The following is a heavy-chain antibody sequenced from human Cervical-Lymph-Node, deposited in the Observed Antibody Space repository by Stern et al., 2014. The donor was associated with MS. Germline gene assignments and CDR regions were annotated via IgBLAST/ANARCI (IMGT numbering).Heavy chain of an antibody. J-gene: IGHJ4*02. CDR1: GFTFTSYA. V-gene: IGHV3-30-3*01. CDR2: ISYDGNTK. Sequence: VQLEESGGGVVQPGRSLRVSCATAGFTFTSYAMNWVRQGPGKGLEWVAVISYDGNTKYYADSVKGRFTISRDNSKNTLYLQMSSVRAEDTAVYYCVRERSSRGFDYWGQGSLVTVSS. CDR3: VRERSSRGFDY. D-gene: IGHD5/OR15-5a*01.